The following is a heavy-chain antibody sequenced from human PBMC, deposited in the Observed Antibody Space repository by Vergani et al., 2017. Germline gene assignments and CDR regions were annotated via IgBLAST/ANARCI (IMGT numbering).Heavy chain of an antibody. D-gene: IGHD3-9*01. CDR1: GGSFNLYY. J-gene: IGHJ6*02. CDR2: VFHSGTT. V-gene: IGHV4-59*01. Sequence: QVQLQESGPGLVKSSETLSLTCTVSGGSFNLYYWSWSRQIPGKGLEWIGYVFHSGTTNYNPSLNSRVTMSVDTSKNQFSLKLRSVTAADTAVYFCARVMYRDEASTGYRLEGMDIWGQGTTVTISS. CDR3: ARVMYRDEASTGYRLEGMDI.